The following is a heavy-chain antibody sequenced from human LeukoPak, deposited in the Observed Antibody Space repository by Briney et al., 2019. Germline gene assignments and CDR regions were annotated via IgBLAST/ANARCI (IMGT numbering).Heavy chain of an antibody. J-gene: IGHJ5*02. CDR2: IYYSGST. CDR3: ARHADLSSGSYYRRGFWFDP. V-gene: IGHV4-39*01. Sequence: SETLCLTCTVSGGSISSSSYYWGWISQPPGKGLEWIGSIYYSGSTYYNPSLKSRVTISVDTSKNQFSLKLSSVTAADTAVYYCARHADLSSGSYYRRGFWFDPWGQGTLVTVSS. CDR1: GGSISSSSYY. D-gene: IGHD3-10*01.